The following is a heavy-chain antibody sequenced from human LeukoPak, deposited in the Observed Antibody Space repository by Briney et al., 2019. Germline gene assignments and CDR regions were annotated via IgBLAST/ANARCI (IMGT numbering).Heavy chain of an antibody. V-gene: IGHV4-59*12. Sequence: SETLSLTCTVSVGFISSYYWCWLREPPGRGLEGIGYNYYRGSTYYNASLKGRVTMSVDTSKNQLYLKLNSLTAEDTAVDYCARDRETWNDDGFDYWGPGTLVTVSS. CDR1: VGFISSYY. CDR3: ARDRETWNDDGFDY. D-gene: IGHD1-1*01. CDR2: NYYRGST. J-gene: IGHJ4*02.